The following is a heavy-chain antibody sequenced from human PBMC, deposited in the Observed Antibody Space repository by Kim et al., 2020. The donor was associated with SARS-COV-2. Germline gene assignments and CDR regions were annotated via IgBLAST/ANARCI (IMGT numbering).Heavy chain of an antibody. CDR3: ARAGLLWFGEPRSGFDA. Sequence: SETLSLICTVSGGSISSSSYYWGWIRQPPGKGLEWIGSIYYSGSTHYNPSLKSRVTISVDTSKNQFSLKLSSVTAADTAVYYCARAGLLWFGEPRSGFDAWGHGTLVTVSS. D-gene: IGHD3-10*01. J-gene: IGHJ5*01. CDR2: IYYSGST. CDR1: GGSISSSSYY. V-gene: IGHV4-39*07.